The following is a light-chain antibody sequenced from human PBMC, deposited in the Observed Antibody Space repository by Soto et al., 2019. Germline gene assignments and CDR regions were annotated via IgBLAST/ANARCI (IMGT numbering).Light chain of an antibody. V-gene: IGKV2-30*01. CDR3: MLGTRWPQAFT. Sequence: DVVMTQSPLSLPVTLGQPASISCRSSQSLEKSDGNTYLNWFQQRPGQSPRRLIYNFSSRDSGVLDRCSGSGSGTDFTLKITRVEAEDVGVYYCMLGTRWPQAFTFGPGNKLHIK. CDR2: NFS. CDR1: QSLEKSDGNTY. J-gene: IGKJ3*01.